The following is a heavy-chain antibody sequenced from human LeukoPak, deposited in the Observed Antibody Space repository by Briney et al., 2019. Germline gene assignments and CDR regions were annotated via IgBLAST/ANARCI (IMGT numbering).Heavy chain of an antibody. CDR3: ARDRGCSGGSCYSNWFDP. J-gene: IGHJ5*02. V-gene: IGHV3-20*04. CDR2: INWNGGST. D-gene: IGHD2-15*01. Sequence: GGSLRLSCAASGFTFDDYGMSWVRQAPGKGLEWVSGINWNGGSTGYADSVKVRFTISRDNAKNSLYLQMNSLRAEDTALYYCARDRGCSGGSCYSNWFDPWGQGTLVTVSS. CDR1: GFTFDDYG.